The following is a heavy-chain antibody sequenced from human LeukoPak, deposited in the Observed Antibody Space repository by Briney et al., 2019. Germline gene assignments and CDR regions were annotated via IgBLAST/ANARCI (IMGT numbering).Heavy chain of an antibody. CDR2: IYTSGST. CDR1: GGSISSYY. D-gene: IGHD6-13*01. V-gene: IGHV4-4*07. CDR3: ARMKVDVAAAGSYWYYDL. Sequence: SETLSLTCTVSGGSISSYYWSWIRQPAGKGLEWIGRIYTSGSTNYNPSLKSRVTMSVDTSKNQFSLKLSSVTAADTAVYYCARMKVDVAAAGSYWYYDLWGRGTLGTVSS. J-gene: IGHJ2*01.